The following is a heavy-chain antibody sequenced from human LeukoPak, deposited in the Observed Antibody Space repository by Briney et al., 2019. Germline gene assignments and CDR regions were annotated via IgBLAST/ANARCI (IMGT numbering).Heavy chain of an antibody. CDR3: AELGITMIGGV. CDR2: ISSSGSTI. V-gene: IGHV3-48*04. Sequence: GGSLRLSCAASGFTCSSYGMSWVRQAPGKGLEWVSYISSSGSTIYYADSVKGRFTISRDNAKNSLYLQMNSLRAEDTAVYYCAELGITMIGGVWGKGTTVTISS. CDR1: GFTCSSYG. D-gene: IGHD3-10*02. J-gene: IGHJ6*04.